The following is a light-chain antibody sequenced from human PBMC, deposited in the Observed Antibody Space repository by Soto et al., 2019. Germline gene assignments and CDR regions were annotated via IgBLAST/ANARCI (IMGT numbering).Light chain of an antibody. V-gene: IGLV6-57*02. Sequence: NFMLTQPPSVSESPGKTVTISCTGSSGSIASNYVQWYQQRPGSAPPTVIYEDNQRPSGVPDRFSGSIDSSSNSASLTIAGLTTEDEADYYCQSYDSSNQVVFGGGTKLTVL. CDR1: SGSIASNY. CDR2: EDN. CDR3: QSYDSSNQVV. J-gene: IGLJ2*01.